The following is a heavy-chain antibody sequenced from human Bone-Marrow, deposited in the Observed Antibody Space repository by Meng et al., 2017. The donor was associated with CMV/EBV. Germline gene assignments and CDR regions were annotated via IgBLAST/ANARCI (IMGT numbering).Heavy chain of an antibody. CDR3: AKPPYSSGWYEFEY. CDR1: GFIFSGYA. V-gene: IGHV3-23*01. D-gene: IGHD6-19*01. CDR2: LSGSGGST. J-gene: IGHJ4*02. Sequence: ASGFIFSGYAMSWVRQAPGKGLEWVSGLSGSGGSTYYADSVKGRFTISRDNSKNTLYLQMNSLRAVDTAVYYCAKPPYSSGWYEFEYWGQGTLVTVSS.